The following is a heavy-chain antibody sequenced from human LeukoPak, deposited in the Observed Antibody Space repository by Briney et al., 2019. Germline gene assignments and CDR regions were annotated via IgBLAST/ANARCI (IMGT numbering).Heavy chain of an antibody. CDR3: AREEMATTQNDY. V-gene: IGHV1-69*04. D-gene: IGHD5-24*01. CDR2: IIPIPGIA. CDR1: GGTFSSYA. Sequence: SVKVSCKASGGTFSSYAISWVRQAPGQGLEWMGRIIPIPGIANYAQKFQGRVTITADKSTSTAYMELSSLRSEDTVVYYCAREEMATTQNDYWGQGTLVTVSS. J-gene: IGHJ4*02.